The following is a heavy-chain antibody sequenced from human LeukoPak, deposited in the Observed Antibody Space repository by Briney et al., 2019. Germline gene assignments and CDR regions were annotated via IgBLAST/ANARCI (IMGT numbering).Heavy chain of an antibody. D-gene: IGHD3-22*01. CDR3: AKQGYYDSSGYYDYFDY. CDR2: ISYDGSNK. CDR1: GFTFSTYW. Sequence: GGSLRLSCAASGFTFSTYWMSWVRQAPGKGLEWVAVISYDGSNKYYADSVKGRFTISRDNSKNTLYLQMNSLRAEDTAVYYCAKQGYYDSSGYYDYFDYWGQGTLVTVSS. J-gene: IGHJ4*02. V-gene: IGHV3-30*18.